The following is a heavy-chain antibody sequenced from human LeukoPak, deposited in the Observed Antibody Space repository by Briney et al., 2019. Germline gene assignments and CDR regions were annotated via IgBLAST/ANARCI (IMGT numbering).Heavy chain of an antibody. J-gene: IGHJ4*02. V-gene: IGHV4-31*03. Sequence: SETLSLTCTVPGGSISSGGYYWSWIRQHPGKGLEWIGYIYYSGSTYYNPSLKSRVTISVDTSKNQFSLKLSSVTAADTAVYYCARAGISGSYYFDYWGQGTLVTVSS. CDR3: ARAGISGSYYFDY. CDR1: GGSISSGGYY. CDR2: IYYSGST. D-gene: IGHD3-10*01.